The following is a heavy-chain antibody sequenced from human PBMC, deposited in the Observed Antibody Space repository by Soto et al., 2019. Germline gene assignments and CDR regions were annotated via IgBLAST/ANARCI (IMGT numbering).Heavy chain of an antibody. D-gene: IGHD6-13*01. Sequence: GSLRLSCAASGFSFSSYSMIWVRQAPGEGLEWVSFITSSSGSVFYAASVQGRFTISRDNAKNSLYLQMNGLRAEDTAVYYCARAFAGTSSSDYWGQGTLVTVSS. CDR1: GFSFSSYS. V-gene: IGHV3-21*01. CDR2: ITSSSGSV. CDR3: ARAFAGTSSSDY. J-gene: IGHJ4*02.